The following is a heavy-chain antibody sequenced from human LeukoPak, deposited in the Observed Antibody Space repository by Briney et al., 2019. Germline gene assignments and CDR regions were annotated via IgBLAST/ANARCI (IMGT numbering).Heavy chain of an antibody. CDR2: INHSGST. CDR3: ARGPRFFFRLRGSGSYFDY. Sequence: SETLSLTCTVSGGSISSYYWSWIRQPPGKGLEWIGEINHSGSTNYNPSLKSRVTISVDTSKNQFSLKLSSVTAADTAVYYCARGPRFFFRLRGSGSYFDYWGQGTLVTVSS. V-gene: IGHV4-34*01. J-gene: IGHJ4*02. CDR1: GGSISSYY. D-gene: IGHD3-10*01.